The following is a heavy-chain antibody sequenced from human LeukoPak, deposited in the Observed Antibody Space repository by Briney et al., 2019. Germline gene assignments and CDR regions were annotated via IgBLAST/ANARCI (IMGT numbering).Heavy chain of an antibody. J-gene: IGHJ3*02. D-gene: IGHD2-21*02. V-gene: IGHV4-31*11. Sequence: SQTLSLTCAVSGDSVTSGGYFWTWIRQHPGKGLEWIGYVSNSGTTSYNPSLTSRVSISLDTSNNHFSLRLGSVTAAGTAVYYCARDVVVTSSPDAFDIWGQGTMVTVSS. CDR2: VSNSGTT. CDR3: ARDVVVTSSPDAFDI. CDR1: GDSVTSGGYF.